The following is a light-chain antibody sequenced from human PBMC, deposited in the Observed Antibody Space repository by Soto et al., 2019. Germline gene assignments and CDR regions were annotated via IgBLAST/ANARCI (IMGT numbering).Light chain of an antibody. CDR1: QTISSW. CDR2: ETS. J-gene: IGKJ1*01. V-gene: IGKV1-5*03. Sequence: DIQLTQSPSTLSASVGDRVTITYRASQTISSWLPWYQQKPGKAPNLLIYETSNLESGVPSRFSGSGSRTEFTLTISSLQPDHFATYYCQYCNDYCWTFGQGTKVEIK. CDR3: QYCNDYCWT.